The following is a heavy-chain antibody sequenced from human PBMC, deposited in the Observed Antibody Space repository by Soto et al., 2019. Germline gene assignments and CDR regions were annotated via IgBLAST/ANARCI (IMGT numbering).Heavy chain of an antibody. CDR2: IIPIFGTA. D-gene: IGHD3-22*01. CDR1: GGTFSSYA. Sequence: SVKVSCKASGGTFSSYAISWLRQAPGQGLEWMGGIIPIFGTANYAQKFQGRVTITADESTSTAYMELSSLRSEDTAVYYCARVGGGDSSGYYYYYGMDVWGQGTTVTVSS. CDR3: ARVGGGDSSGYYYYYGMDV. V-gene: IGHV1-69*13. J-gene: IGHJ6*02.